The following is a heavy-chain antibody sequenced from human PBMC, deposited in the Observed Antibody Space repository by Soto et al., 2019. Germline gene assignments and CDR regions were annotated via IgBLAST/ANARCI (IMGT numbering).Heavy chain of an antibody. Sequence: PGGTLRLSCAASGFAFSDYYMSWIRQAPGKGLEWVSYISRSRSYTNYADSVKGRFTIVRDNANKSLYLQLNSLRAEDTAVYSCARDRPGFCSSPRCKTLDYWGQGTLVTVSS. D-gene: IGHD2-2*01. J-gene: IGHJ4*02. V-gene: IGHV3-11*06. CDR3: ARDRPGFCSSPRCKTLDY. CDR1: GFAFSDYY. CDR2: ISRSRSYT.